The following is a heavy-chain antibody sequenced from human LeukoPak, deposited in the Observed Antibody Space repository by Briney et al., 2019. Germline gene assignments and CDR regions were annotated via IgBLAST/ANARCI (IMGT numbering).Heavy chain of an antibody. CDR1: GGSISSSSYY. CDR3: ARTALGSNYFDY. CDR2: IYYSGST. D-gene: IGHD7-27*01. J-gene: IGHJ4*02. V-gene: IGHV4-39*01. Sequence: SETLSLTCTVSGGSISSSSYYWGWIRQPPGKGLEWIGSIYYSGSTYYNPSLKSRVTISVDTSKIQFSLKLSSVTATDTAVYYCARTALGSNYFDYWGQGTLVTVSS.